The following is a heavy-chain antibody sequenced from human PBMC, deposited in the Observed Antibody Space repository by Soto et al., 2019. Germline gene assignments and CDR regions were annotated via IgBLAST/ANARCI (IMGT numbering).Heavy chain of an antibody. J-gene: IGHJ6*02. CDR2: IYYSGST. V-gene: IGHV4-39*01. D-gene: IGHD6-13*01. CDR1: GGSISSSSYY. CDR3: VYILPPSYSSSWYYYYGMDV. Sequence: SETLSLTCTVSGGSISSSSYYWGWIRQPPGKGLEWIGSIYYSGSTYYNPSLKSRVTISVDTSKNQFSLKLSSVTAADTAVYYFVYILPPSYSSSWYYYYGMDVWGQGTTVTVSS.